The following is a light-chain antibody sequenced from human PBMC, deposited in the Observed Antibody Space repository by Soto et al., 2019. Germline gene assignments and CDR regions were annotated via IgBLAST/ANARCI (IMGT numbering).Light chain of an antibody. J-gene: IGKJ1*01. V-gene: IGKV3-15*01. CDR2: GVS. CDR1: QSVSSN. Sequence: EIVMTQSPATLSVSPGGRATLSCRASQSVSSNLAWYQQKPGQAPSLLIYGVSTRATGIPTRFSGSGSGRQFTLTISSLQSEDFAVYYCQQYNNWPQTFGQGTKVDI. CDR3: QQYNNWPQT.